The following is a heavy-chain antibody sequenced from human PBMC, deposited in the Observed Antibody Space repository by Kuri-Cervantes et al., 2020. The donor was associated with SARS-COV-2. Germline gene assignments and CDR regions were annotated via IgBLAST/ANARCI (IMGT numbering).Heavy chain of an antibody. D-gene: IGHD2-2*01. Sequence: ASVKVSCKASGYTFTSYDINWVRQATGQGLEWMGWMNPNSGNTGYAQKFQGRVTITRNTSISTAYMELSSLRSEDTAVYYCARQRVYCSSISCYGRGWFDPWGQGTLVTVSS. J-gene: IGHJ5*02. CDR1: GYTFTSYD. CDR3: ARQRVYCSSISCYGRGWFDP. CDR2: MNPNSGNT. V-gene: IGHV1-8*03.